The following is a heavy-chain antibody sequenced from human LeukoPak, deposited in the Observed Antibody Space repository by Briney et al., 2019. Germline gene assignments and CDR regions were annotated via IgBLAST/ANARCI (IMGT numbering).Heavy chain of an antibody. CDR1: GFTFSSYS. J-gene: IGHJ1*01. D-gene: IGHD6-13*01. V-gene: IGHV3-48*01. CDR3: AKDGGLSSWSPVYFQH. CDR2: ISSSSSTI. Sequence: PGGSLRLSCAASGFTFSSYSMNWVRQAPGKGLEWVSYISSSSSTIYYADSVKGRFTISRDNSKNTLYLQMNSLRAEDTAVYYCAKDGGLSSWSPVYFQHWGQGTLVTVSS.